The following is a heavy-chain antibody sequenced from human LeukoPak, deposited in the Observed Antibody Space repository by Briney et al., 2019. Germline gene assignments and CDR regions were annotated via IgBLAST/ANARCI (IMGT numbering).Heavy chain of an antibody. Sequence: PGGSLRLSCAASGFTISSNAMSWGRQAPGKGLEWVSAISGSGGSTYYADSVGGRFTNSSDDSKNTLYLQMNSLRAEDTAVYCCAKDPEIRDDSSGYYYFPDYFDYWGQGTLVTVSS. D-gene: IGHD3-22*01. J-gene: IGHJ4*02. CDR2: ISGSGGST. CDR3: AKDPEIRDDSSGYYYFPDYFDY. CDR1: GFTISSNA. V-gene: IGHV3-23*01.